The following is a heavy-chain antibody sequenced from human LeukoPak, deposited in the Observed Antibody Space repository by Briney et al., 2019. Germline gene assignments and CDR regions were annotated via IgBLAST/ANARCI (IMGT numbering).Heavy chain of an antibody. D-gene: IGHD2-2*01. Sequence: SVKVSCKASGGTFSSYAISWVRQAPGQGLERMGGIIPIFGTANYAQKFQGRVTITSDKSTSTAYMELSSLRSEDTAVYYCARGGSEYQLLNWFDPWGQGTLVTVSS. CDR1: GGTFSSYA. J-gene: IGHJ5*02. CDR3: ARGGSEYQLLNWFDP. V-gene: IGHV1-69*06. CDR2: IIPIFGTA.